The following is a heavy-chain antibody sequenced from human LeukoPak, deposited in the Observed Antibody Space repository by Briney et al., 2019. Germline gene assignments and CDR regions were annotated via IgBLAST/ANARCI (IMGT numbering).Heavy chain of an antibody. CDR3: GKYSDYGDYLDWFDP. D-gene: IGHD4-17*01. CDR1: GFTFSSYG. Sequence: GGSLRLSCAASGFTFSSYGMHWVRQAPGKGLEWVAVISYHGSNKYYADSVKGRFTISRDNSKNTLYLQMNSLRAEDTAVYYCGKYSDYGDYLDWFDPWGQGTLVTVSS. CDR2: ISYHGSNK. J-gene: IGHJ5*02. V-gene: IGHV3-30*18.